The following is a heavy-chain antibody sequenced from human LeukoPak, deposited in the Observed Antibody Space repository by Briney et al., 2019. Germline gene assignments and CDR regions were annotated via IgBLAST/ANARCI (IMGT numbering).Heavy chain of an antibody. V-gene: IGHV4-34*01. CDR2: INHSGST. CDR1: GGSFSGYY. CDR3: ARHTTIFGHFGY. J-gene: IGHJ4*02. D-gene: IGHD3-3*01. Sequence: SETLSLTCAVYGGSFSGYYWSWIRQPPGKGLEWIGEINHSGSTNYNPSLKSRVTISVDTSKNQFSLKPSSVTAADTAVYYCARHTTIFGHFGYWGQGTLVTVSS.